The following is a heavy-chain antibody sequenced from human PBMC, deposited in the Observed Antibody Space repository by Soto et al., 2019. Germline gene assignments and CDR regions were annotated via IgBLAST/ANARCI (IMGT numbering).Heavy chain of an antibody. J-gene: IGHJ6*02. CDR1: GGSVSSGSYY. V-gene: IGHV4-61*01. CDR2: IYYSGST. D-gene: IGHD6-19*01. Sequence: SETLSLTCAVSGGSVSSGSYYWSWIRQPPGKGLEWIGYIYYSGSTNYNPSLKSRVTISVDTSKNQFSLKLSSVTAADTAVYYCARKYSSGWYTIYYGMDVWGQGTTVTV. CDR3: ARKYSSGWYTIYYGMDV.